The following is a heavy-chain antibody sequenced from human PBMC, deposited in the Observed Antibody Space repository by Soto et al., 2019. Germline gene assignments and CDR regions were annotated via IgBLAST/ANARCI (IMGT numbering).Heavy chain of an antibody. Sequence: SETLSLTCTFSGGSISSYYWSCIRHPPGKGLEWIGYIYYSGSTNYNPSLKSRVTISVDTSKNQFSLKLSSVTAADTAVYYCAIYTGLGDITFFEYLGQGTLVIVS. V-gene: IGHV4-59*01. CDR1: GGSISSYY. D-gene: IGHD3-10*01. CDR2: IYYSGST. CDR3: AIYTGLGDITFFEY. J-gene: IGHJ4*02.